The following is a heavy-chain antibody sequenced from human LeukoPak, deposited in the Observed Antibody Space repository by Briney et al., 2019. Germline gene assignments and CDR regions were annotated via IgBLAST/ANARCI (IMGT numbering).Heavy chain of an antibody. CDR2: ISGDSSFT. CDR1: GLRFRSYA. CDR3: AKGRCSGVGCDSFHS. J-gene: IGHJ4*02. D-gene: IGHD2-15*01. Sequence: GGSLRLSCVASGLRFRSYAMNWVRQAPGKGLGCISTISGDSSFTYYADSVKGRSAISRDDSKNTLYLQMNNLKVEDTAVYYCAKGRCSGVGCDSFHSWGQGALVTVSS. V-gene: IGHV3-23*01.